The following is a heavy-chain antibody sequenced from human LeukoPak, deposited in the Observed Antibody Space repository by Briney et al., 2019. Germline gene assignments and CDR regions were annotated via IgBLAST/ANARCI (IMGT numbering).Heavy chain of an antibody. CDR3: AKEGTYYDSSGYYLAFDI. V-gene: IGHV3-66*01. CDR1: GFTVSSNY. Sequence: GGTLRLSCAASGFTVSSNYMSWVRQAPGKGLEWVSVIYSGGSTYYADSVKGRFTISRDNSKNTLYLQMNSLRAEDTAVYYCAKEGTYYDSSGYYLAFDIWGQGTMVTVSS. J-gene: IGHJ3*02. CDR2: IYSGGST. D-gene: IGHD3-22*01.